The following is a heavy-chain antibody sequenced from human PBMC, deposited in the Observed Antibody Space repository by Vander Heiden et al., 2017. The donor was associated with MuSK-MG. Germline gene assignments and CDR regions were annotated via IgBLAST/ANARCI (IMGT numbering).Heavy chain of an antibody. J-gene: IGHJ6*02. CDR3: TRGCSGGTCYYYYYGMDV. CDR1: GFTVSSIY. D-gene: IGHD2-15*01. V-gene: IGHV3-66*01. CDR2: IYRGGDT. Sequence: EVQLVESGGDLVQPGGSLRLSCAASGFTVSSIYMSWVRQAPGKGLEWVSVIYRGGDTYYADSVKGRFTISRDNSKNTLYLQMNSLRADDTAVYYCTRGCSGGTCYYYYYGMDVWGQGTTVTVSS.